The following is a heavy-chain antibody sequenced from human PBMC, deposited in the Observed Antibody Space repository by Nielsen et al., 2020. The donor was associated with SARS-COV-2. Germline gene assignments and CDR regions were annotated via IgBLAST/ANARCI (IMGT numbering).Heavy chain of an antibody. Sequence: GESLKISCAASGFTFSIYSMTWVRQAPGKGLEWVAAIDGSSSYIYHADAVKGRLTISRDNAKNSLFLQMDSLRAEDTAVYYCARDREPGYNAVDYWGQGTLVTVSS. D-gene: IGHD1-14*01. V-gene: IGHV3-21*01. J-gene: IGHJ4*02. CDR1: GFTFSIYS. CDR3: ARDREPGYNAVDY. CDR2: IDGSSSYI.